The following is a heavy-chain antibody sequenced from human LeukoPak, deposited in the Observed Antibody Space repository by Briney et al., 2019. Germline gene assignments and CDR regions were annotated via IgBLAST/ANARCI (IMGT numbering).Heavy chain of an antibody. CDR2: ISRSGSTI. V-gene: IGHV3-48*03. J-gene: IGHJ4*02. CDR3: ARSGCGGDCGVYYFDY. CDR1: GFTFSSYE. Sequence: PGGSLRLSCATSGFTFSSYEMNWVRQAPGKGLEEVSYISRSGSTIYYTDSVKGRFTISRDNAKNSLYLQMNSLRAEDTAVYYCARSGCGGDCGVYYFDYWGQGTLVTVSS. D-gene: IGHD2-21*02.